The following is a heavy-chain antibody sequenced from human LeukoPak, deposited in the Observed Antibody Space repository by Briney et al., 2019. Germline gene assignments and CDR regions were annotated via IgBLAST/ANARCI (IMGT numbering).Heavy chain of an antibody. Sequence: GASVKVSCKASGYTFTGYYMHWVRQAPGQGLEWMGWINPNSGGTNYAQKFQGRVTMTSDTSISTAYMELSRLRSDDTAVYYCARDMVANGEQNYWGQGTLVTVSS. J-gene: IGHJ4*02. CDR3: ARDMVANGEQNY. CDR1: GYTFTGYY. D-gene: IGHD5-12*01. V-gene: IGHV1-2*02. CDR2: INPNSGGT.